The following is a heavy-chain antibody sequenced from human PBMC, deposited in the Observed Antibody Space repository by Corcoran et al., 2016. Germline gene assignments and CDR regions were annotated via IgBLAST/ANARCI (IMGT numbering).Heavy chain of an antibody. J-gene: IGHJ4*02. CDR3: ASGLEDRSGYYRTVYYFDY. CDR1: GYTFTSYY. D-gene: IGHD3-22*01. Sequence: QVQLVQSGAEVKKPGASVKVSCKASGYTFTSYYMHWVRQAPGQGLEWMGIINPSGGSTSYAKKFQGRVTMTRDTSTSTVYMELSGLRSEDTAVYYCASGLEDRSGYYRTVYYFDYWGQGTLVTVSS. CDR2: INPSGGST. V-gene: IGHV1-46*01.